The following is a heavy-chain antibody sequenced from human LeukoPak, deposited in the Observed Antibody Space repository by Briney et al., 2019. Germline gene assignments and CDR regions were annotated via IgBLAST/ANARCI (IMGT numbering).Heavy chain of an antibody. Sequence: PSETLSLTCTVSGGSIGSSSDYWSWVRQPPGQGLEWIATIYYSGSTYYNPSPKSRVTISVDTSNNQYSLKLRSVTAADTAVYYCATSAAPSFYDSHGSDTFDIWGQGTMVTVSS. J-gene: IGHJ3*02. CDR2: IYYSGST. CDR1: GGSIGSSSDY. D-gene: IGHD3-22*01. V-gene: IGHV4-39*01. CDR3: ATSAAPSFYDSHGSDTFDI.